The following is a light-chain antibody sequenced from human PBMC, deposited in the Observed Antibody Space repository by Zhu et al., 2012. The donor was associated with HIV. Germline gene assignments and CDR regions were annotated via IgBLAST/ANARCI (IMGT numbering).Light chain of an antibody. Sequence: IVLTQSPATLSLSPGERATVSCRASRSVSSFVAWYQQKPGQPPRLLIYDASKRATGIPARFSGSGSGTDFTLTISSLEPEDFALYYCQQRSNWPLTFGEGPGWRS. CDR2: DAS. V-gene: IGKV3-11*01. CDR1: RSVSSF. J-gene: IGKJ4*01. CDR3: QQRSNWPLT.